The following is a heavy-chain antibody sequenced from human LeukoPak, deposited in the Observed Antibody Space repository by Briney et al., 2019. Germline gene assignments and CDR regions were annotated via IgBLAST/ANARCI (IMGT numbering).Heavy chain of an antibody. CDR3: AKGGIAAYY. CDR2: ISSSSSTI. J-gene: IGHJ4*02. Sequence: GGSLRLSCAASGFTFSSYSMNWVRQAPGKGLEWVSYISSSSSTIYYADSVKGRFTISRDNSKNTLYLQMNSLRAEDTAVYYCAKGGIAAYYWGQGTLVTVSS. D-gene: IGHD6-13*01. CDR1: GFTFSSYS. V-gene: IGHV3-48*01.